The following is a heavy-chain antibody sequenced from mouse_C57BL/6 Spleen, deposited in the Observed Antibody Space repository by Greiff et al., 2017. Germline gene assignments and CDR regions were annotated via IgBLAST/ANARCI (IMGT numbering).Heavy chain of an antibody. CDR3: ARGGHWDVPYYAMDY. CDR1: GFNIKDYY. Sequence: EVKVVESGAELVKPGASVKLSCTASGFNIKDYYMHWVKQRTEQGLEWIGRIDPEDGETKYAPKFQGKATITADTSSNTAYLQLSSLTSEDTAVYYCARGGHWDVPYYAMDYWGQGTSVTVSS. D-gene: IGHD4-1*01. J-gene: IGHJ4*01. V-gene: IGHV14-2*01. CDR2: IDPEDGET.